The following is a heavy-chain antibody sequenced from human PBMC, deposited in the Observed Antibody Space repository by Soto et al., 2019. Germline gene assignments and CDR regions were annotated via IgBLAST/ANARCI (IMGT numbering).Heavy chain of an antibody. D-gene: IGHD3-10*01. J-gene: IGHJ3*02. CDR3: ARQGFRGVITDALDI. CDR2: IYPGDSDT. V-gene: IGHV5-51*01. CDR1: GYSFTSYW. Sequence: GESLKISCKCSGYSFTSYWIVWVRQMTGKGLEWVGIIYPGDSDTRYSPSFQGQVTISADKSISTAYLQWSSLKASDTAMYYCARQGFRGVITDALDIWGQGTMVTVSS.